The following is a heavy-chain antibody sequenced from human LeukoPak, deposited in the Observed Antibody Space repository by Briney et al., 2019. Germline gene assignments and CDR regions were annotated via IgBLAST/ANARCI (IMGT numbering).Heavy chain of an antibody. J-gene: IGHJ4*02. CDR1: GYNFTNFW. V-gene: IGHV5-51*01. D-gene: IGHD3-22*01. CDR3: ARRDDTSDYYYMSH. CDR2: IYPGDSNT. Sequence: GESLQISCKGSGYNFTNFWIGWVRQLPGKGLEWMGIIYPGDSNTRFGPSFQGQVTISVDRSINTAYLQWSSLKASDTAIYYCARRDDTSDYYYMSHWGQGTLVTVSS.